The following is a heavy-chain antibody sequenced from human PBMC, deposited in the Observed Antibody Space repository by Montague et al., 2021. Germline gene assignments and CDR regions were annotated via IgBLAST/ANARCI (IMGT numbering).Heavy chain of an antibody. CDR3: AREVNVADGADGFDI. D-gene: IGHD4/OR15-4a*01. J-gene: IGHJ3*02. CDR2: IHYRGTP. Sequence: TLSLTCTVSGDSIINNNYFWSWIRHHPGKGLEWIAYIHYRGTPYYNPSLQSRATISIDTSKDQFSLSLTSLTAADSAIYYCAREVNVADGADGFDIWGQGTMVTVS. V-gene: IGHV4-31*03. CDR1: GDSIINNNYF.